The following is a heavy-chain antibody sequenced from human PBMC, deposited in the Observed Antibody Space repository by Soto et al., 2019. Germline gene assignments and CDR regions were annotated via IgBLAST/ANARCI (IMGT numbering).Heavy chain of an antibody. D-gene: IGHD2-2*02. CDR1: GFTFSDYY. V-gene: IGHV3-11*06. Sequence: QVQLVESGGGLVKPGGSLRLSCAASGFTFSDYYMTWIRQAPGKGLEWVSYISSSSDYTNYADSVKGRFTISRDNAKNSLYLQMNSLRAEDTAVYYCARDCSSSSGYTGGRAYYYGVDVWGQGTTVTVSS. CDR2: ISSSSDYT. CDR3: ARDCSSSSGYTGGRAYYYGVDV. J-gene: IGHJ6*02.